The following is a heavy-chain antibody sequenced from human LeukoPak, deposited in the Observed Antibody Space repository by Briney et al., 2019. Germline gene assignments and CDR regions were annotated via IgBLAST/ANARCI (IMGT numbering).Heavy chain of an antibody. CDR1: GGSISTSNYY. CDR3: ARVMITFGGVIAQFDN. D-gene: IGHD3-16*02. CDR2: IFYSGST. Sequence: SETLSLTCTVSGGSISTSNYYWGWIRQPPGKGLEWIGNIFYSGSTYYSPSLKSRVTISLDTSKNQFSLKLSSVTAADTAVYYCARVMITFGGVIAQFDNWGQGTLVSVSS. V-gene: IGHV4-39*07. J-gene: IGHJ4*02.